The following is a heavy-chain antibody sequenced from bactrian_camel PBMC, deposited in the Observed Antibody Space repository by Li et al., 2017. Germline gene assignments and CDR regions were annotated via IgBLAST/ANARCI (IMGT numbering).Heavy chain of an antibody. V-gene: IGHV3S1*01. CDR2: ISTDGIP. Sequence: VESGGGAVQSGGSLRVSCAASGYRYASYCMAWFRQAPGKEREGVASISTDGIPTYADSVKGRFTISKDDAKDTLYLQLNSLKTEDTAMYYCAKDHIPNYMGWVPPPSVRPVGYNYWGQGTQVTVS. CDR1: GYRYASYC. CDR3: AKDHIPNYMGWVPPPSVRPVGYNY. J-gene: IGHJ4*01. D-gene: IGHD5*01.